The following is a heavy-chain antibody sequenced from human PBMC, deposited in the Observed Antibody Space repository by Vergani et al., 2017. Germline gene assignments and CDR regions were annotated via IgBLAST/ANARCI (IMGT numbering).Heavy chain of an antibody. Sequence: EVQLLESGGGLVQPGGSLRLSCAASGFTFSSYAMSWVRHAPGKGLEWVSAISGSGGSTYYADSVKGRFTISRDNSKNTLYRQMNGLRAEDTAVYYCAKREGKVGATSPEPFDYWGQGTLVTVSS. D-gene: IGHD1-26*01. J-gene: IGHJ4*02. CDR2: ISGSGGST. V-gene: IGHV3-23*01. CDR3: AKREGKVGATSPEPFDY. CDR1: GFTFSSYA.